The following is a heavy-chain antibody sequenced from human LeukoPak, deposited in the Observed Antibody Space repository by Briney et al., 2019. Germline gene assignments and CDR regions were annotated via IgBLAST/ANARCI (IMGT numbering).Heavy chain of an antibody. Sequence: GGSLRLSCAASGFTFSDYYMSWIRQAPGKGLEWVSYISSSGSTIYYADSVKGRFTISRDNAKNSLYLQMNSLRAEDTAVYYCARDPGYCSGGSCSYYYYHYMDVWGKGTTVTVSS. J-gene: IGHJ6*03. V-gene: IGHV3-11*04. CDR2: ISSSGSTI. CDR1: GFTFSDYY. D-gene: IGHD2-15*01. CDR3: ARDPGYCSGGSCSYYYYHYMDV.